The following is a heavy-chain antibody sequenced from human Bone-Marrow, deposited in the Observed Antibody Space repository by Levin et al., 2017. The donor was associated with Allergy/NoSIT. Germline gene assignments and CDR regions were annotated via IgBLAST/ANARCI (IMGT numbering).Heavy chain of an antibody. J-gene: IGHJ3*02. CDR2: INHSGST. V-gene: IGHV4-34*01. Sequence: GSLRLSCAVSGGSLSGYYWSWIRQTPGKGLEWLGEINHSGSTNYRPSLRGRLTLSVDTSKDTFSLRLTSINAADTAMYYCARSTASDEDAYDIWGQGTMVIVS. CDR3: ARSTASDEDAYDI. CDR1: GGSLSGYY. D-gene: IGHD5-18*01.